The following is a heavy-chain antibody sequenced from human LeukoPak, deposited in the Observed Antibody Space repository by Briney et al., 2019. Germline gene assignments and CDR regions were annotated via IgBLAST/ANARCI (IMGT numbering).Heavy chain of an antibody. V-gene: IGHV4-4*07. Sequence: PSETLSLTCTVSGGSISSYYWSWIRQPAGKGLEWIGRIYASGSTNYNPSLKSRVTMSVDTSKNQFSLKLSSVTAADTAVYYCARDGLSGSLVGLFDYWGQGTLVTVSS. D-gene: IGHD3-3*01. J-gene: IGHJ4*02. CDR3: ARDGLSGSLVGLFDY. CDR1: GGSISSYY. CDR2: IYASGST.